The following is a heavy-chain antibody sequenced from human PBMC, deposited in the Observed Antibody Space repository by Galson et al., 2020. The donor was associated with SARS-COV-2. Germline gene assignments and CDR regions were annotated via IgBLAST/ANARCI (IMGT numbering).Heavy chain of an antibody. Sequence: ESGPTLVKPTQTLTLTCTFSGFSLTTSGMCVNWIRQPPGKALEWLARIDLAGDKYYTTSLKTRLTISKDTSKNQVVLTMTDMDPVDTATYYCARIDSSGCRGNYWGQGTPVTVSS. CDR3: ARIDSSGCRGNY. CDR1: GFSLTTSGMC. CDR2: IDLAGDK. J-gene: IGHJ4*02. D-gene: IGHD6-19*01. V-gene: IGHV2-70*11.